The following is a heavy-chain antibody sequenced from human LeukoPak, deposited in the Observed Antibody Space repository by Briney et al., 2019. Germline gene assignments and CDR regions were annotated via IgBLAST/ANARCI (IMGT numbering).Heavy chain of an antibody. D-gene: IGHD5-12*01. CDR1: EFTFTNYW. CDR3: LGYGNDNP. J-gene: IGHJ4*02. V-gene: IGHV3-7*03. CDR2: MSPDENEK. Sequence: GGSLRLSCAITEFTFTNYWKNWVRQASGKGLEWVANMSPDENEKKYVDSVKGRFTISTDNAKKTLYLQMNSLRVEDTAIYYCLGYGNDNPWGQGALVTVSS.